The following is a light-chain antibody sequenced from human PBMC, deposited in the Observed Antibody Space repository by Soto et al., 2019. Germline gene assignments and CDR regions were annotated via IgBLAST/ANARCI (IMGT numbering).Light chain of an antibody. Sequence: QSALTQPASVSGSPGQSITISCTGTSSAIGAFTFVSWYQQHPGKVPKLMIFDVNRRPSGVSDRFSGSKSGNTASLTISGLQAEHEGDYYCSSYTTSSTHVFGSGTQLTVL. CDR1: SSAIGAFTF. CDR3: SSYTTSSTHV. V-gene: IGLV2-14*03. CDR2: DVN. J-gene: IGLJ1*01.